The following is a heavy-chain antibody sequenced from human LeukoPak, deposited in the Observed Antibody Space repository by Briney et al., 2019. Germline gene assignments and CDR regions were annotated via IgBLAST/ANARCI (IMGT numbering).Heavy chain of an antibody. J-gene: IGHJ4*02. CDR3: ASGSWGLAFDY. D-gene: IGHD3-10*01. Sequence: GASVKVSCKASGYTFTGYFMHWVRQAPGQGLEWMGWISTYNGNTNYAQKLQDRVTMTTDTSTSTAYMELRSLRSDDTAMYYCASGSWGLAFDYWGQGTLVTVSS. CDR2: ISTYNGNT. V-gene: IGHV1-18*04. CDR1: GYTFTGYF.